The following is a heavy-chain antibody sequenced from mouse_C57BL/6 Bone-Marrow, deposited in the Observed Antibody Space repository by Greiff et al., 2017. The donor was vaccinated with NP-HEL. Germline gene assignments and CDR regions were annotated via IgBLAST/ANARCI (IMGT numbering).Heavy chain of an antibody. CDR3: RRYYDYDRVDY. CDR2: ISSGGSYT. J-gene: IGHJ2*01. CDR1: GFTFSSYG. Sequence: EVMLVESGGDLVKPGGSLKLSCAASGFTFSSYGMSWVRQTPDKRLEWVATISSGGSYTYYPASVKGRFTISRDNAKNTLYLQMSSLKSEDTAMYYCRRYYDYDRVDYWGQGTTLTVSS. V-gene: IGHV5-6*01. D-gene: IGHD2-4*01.